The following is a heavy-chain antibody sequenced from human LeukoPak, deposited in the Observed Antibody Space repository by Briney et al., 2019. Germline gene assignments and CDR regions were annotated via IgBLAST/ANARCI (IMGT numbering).Heavy chain of an antibody. CDR2: INAGNGNT. CDR1: GYTFTSYG. D-gene: IGHD3-10*01. CDR3: ARIGSGAFDM. Sequence: RASVKVSCKASGYTFTSYGISWVRQAPGQRLEWMGWINAGNGNTKYSQEFQGRVTITRDTSPSTAYMELSSLRSDDMAVYYCARIGSGAFDMWGQGTMVTVSS. V-gene: IGHV1-3*03. J-gene: IGHJ3*02.